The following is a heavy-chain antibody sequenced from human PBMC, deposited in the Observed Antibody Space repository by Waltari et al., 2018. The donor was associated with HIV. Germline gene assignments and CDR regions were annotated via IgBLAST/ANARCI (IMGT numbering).Heavy chain of an antibody. CDR2: IYYSGST. CDR1: GCSIRSGGSY. J-gene: IGHJ6*02. V-gene: IGHV4-31*03. D-gene: IGHD3-3*01. Sequence: QVQLQESGPGLVKPSQTLSLTCPVHGCSIRSGGSYWSWIPQPQGKGLEWIGYIYYSGSTYYNPSLQSRVTISEDTSKNQFSLKLNSVTAADTAVYYCALSYDFWSGYYTGGVPIYGMDVWGQGTTVTVSS. CDR3: ALSYDFWSGYYTGGVPIYGMDV.